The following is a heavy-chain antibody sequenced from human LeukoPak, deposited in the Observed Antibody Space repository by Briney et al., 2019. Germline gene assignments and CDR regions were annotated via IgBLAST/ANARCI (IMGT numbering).Heavy chain of an antibody. CDR3: ARDEPTVTTGPPVGS. V-gene: IGHV3-74*01. Sequence: GGSLRLSCAASGFTFSDYYMSWIRQAPGKGLEWVSCINGYGSITNHADSVKGRFTISRDNAKNTLYLQMNSLRVEDTAVYYCARDEPTVTTGPPVGSWGQGTLVTVSS. J-gene: IGHJ4*02. CDR1: GFTFSDYY. D-gene: IGHD4-17*01. CDR2: INGYGSIT.